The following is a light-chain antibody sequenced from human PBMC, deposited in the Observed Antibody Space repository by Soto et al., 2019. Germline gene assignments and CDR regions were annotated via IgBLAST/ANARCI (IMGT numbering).Light chain of an antibody. CDR3: QQYYRQAT. Sequence: DIQMTQSPSTLSASVGDRVTSTCRASQSITNWLAWYQQKPGKAPKPLIYMASSLESGVPSRFSGSGGGTEFTLTISSLQPDDFATYYCQQYYRQATFGQGTKVEIK. CDR2: MAS. J-gene: IGKJ1*01. V-gene: IGKV1-5*03. CDR1: QSITNW.